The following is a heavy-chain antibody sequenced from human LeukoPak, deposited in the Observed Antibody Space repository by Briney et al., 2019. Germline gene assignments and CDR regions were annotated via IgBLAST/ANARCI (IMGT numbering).Heavy chain of an antibody. CDR2: ISGGGSST. V-gene: IGHV3-23*01. CDR3: AKTSGGNY. J-gene: IGHJ4*02. D-gene: IGHD4-23*01. Sequence: GGSLRLSCAASGFTFSSYGMHWVRQPPGKGLEWVSTISGGGSSTYYADSVKGRFTISRDNSKDTLFLQMNSLRAEDTAVYYCAKTSGGNYWGQGTLVTVSS. CDR1: GFTFSSYG.